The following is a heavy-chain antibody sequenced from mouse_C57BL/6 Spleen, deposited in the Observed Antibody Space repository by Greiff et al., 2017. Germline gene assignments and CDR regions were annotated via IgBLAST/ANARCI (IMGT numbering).Heavy chain of an antibody. V-gene: IGHV2-9*01. CDR3: AKRGDFYGSSQLPWFAY. Sequence: VQLQQSGPGLVAPSQSLSITCTVSGFSLTSYGVDWVRQPPGKGLEWLGVIWGGGSTNYNSALMSRLSLSKDNSKSQVFLKMNSLQTDDTAMYXCAKRGDFYGSSQLPWFAYWGQGTLVTGSA. D-gene: IGHD1-1*01. CDR1: GFSLTSYG. J-gene: IGHJ3*01. CDR2: IWGGGST.